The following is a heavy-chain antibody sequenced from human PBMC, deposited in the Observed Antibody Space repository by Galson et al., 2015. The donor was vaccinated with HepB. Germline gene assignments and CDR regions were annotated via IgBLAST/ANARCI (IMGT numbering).Heavy chain of an antibody. Sequence: SLRLSCAASGFTFSSYGMHWVRQAPGKGLEWVAVIWYDGSNKYYADSVKGRFTISRDNSKNTLYLQMNSLRAEDTAVYYCARDSDSYYGSGSAYYHYYGMDVWGQGTTFTVSS. CDR1: GFTFSSYG. D-gene: IGHD3-10*01. V-gene: IGHV3-33*01. J-gene: IGHJ6*02. CDR2: IWYDGSNK. CDR3: ARDSDSYYGSGSAYYHYYGMDV.